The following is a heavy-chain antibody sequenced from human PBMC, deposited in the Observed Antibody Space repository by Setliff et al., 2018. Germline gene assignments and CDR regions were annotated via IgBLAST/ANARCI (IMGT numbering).Heavy chain of an antibody. CDR1: GYSINSDYY. CDR3: ARYLAGEVGISGWFDP. J-gene: IGHJ5*02. CDR2: MHHSGIV. D-gene: IGHD1-26*01. V-gene: IGHV4-38-2*01. Sequence: SETLSLTCAVSGYSINSDYYWGWIRQPPGKGLEWVASMHHSGIVYYNPSLRSRVIMSVDTSKYQVSLDPTSVTAADTAVYYCARYLAGEVGISGWFDPWGQGTLVTVSS.